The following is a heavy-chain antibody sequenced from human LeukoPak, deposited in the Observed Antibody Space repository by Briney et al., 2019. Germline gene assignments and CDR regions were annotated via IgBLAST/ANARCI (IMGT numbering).Heavy chain of an antibody. CDR2: ISGSGGST. V-gene: IGHV3-23*01. J-gene: IGHJ4*02. CDR3: ARAGPGYSYRYTPFSFDS. D-gene: IGHD5-18*01. Sequence: GGSLRLSCAASGFTFSSYAMSWVRQAPGKGLEWVSAISGSGGSTYYADSVKGRFTISRDNSKNTLYLQMNSLRAEDTAVYYCARAGPGYSYRYTPFSFDSWGQGTLVTVSS. CDR1: GFTFSSYA.